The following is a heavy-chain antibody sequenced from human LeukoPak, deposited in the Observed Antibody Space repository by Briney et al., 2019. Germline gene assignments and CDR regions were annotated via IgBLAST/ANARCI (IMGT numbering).Heavy chain of an antibody. CDR1: GFTFITYA. V-gene: IGHV3-23*01. Sequence: GGSLRLSCAASGFTFITYAMTWVRQAPGKGLEWVSAISNSGGSTYYADSVRGRFTISRDNSKNTLYLQMNSLRAEDTAVYYCARGGSSWYRNWFDPWGQGTLVTVSS. CDR2: ISNSGGST. J-gene: IGHJ5*02. CDR3: ARGGSSWYRNWFDP. D-gene: IGHD6-13*01.